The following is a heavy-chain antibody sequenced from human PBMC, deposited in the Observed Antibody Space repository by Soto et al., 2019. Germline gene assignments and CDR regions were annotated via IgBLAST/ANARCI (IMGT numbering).Heavy chain of an antibody. CDR2: INPSVGST. Sequence: ASVKVSCKASGGTFTSYTISWVRQAPGQGFEWMGIINPSVGSTTYAQRFQGRFTITRDTSTSTVYMELSSLRSEDTAVYYCVRDYDILTGYYRWGQG. CDR1: GGTFTSYT. J-gene: IGHJ1*01. CDR3: VRDYDILTGYYR. D-gene: IGHD3-9*01. V-gene: IGHV1-46*01.